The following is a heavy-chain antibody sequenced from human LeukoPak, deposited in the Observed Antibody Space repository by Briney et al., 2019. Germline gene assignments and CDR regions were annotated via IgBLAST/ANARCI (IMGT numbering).Heavy chain of an antibody. CDR1: GGSISSSSYY. J-gene: IGHJ4*02. V-gene: IGHV4-39*07. CDR2: IYYSGST. D-gene: IGHD6-13*01. Sequence: SETLSLTCTVSGGSISSSSYYWGWIRQPPGKGLEWIGSIYYSGSTYYNPSLKSRVTISVDTSKNQFSLKLSSVTAADTAVYYCARAWFAGTATFDYWGQGTLVAVSS. CDR3: ARAWFAGTATFDY.